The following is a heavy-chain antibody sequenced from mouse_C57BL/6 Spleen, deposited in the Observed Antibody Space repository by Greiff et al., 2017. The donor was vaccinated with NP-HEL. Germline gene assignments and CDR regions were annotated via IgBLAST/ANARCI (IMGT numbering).Heavy chain of an antibody. CDR3: ASDYDWYFDV. CDR2: IYPRSGNT. Sequence: VQLQQSGAELARPGASVKLSCKASGYTFTSYGISWVKQRTGQGLEWIGEIYPRSGNTYYNEKFKGKATLTADKSSSTAYSELRSLTSEDSAVYFCASDYDWYFDVWGTGTTVTVSS. CDR1: GYTFTSYG. V-gene: IGHV1-81*01. D-gene: IGHD2-4*01. J-gene: IGHJ1*03.